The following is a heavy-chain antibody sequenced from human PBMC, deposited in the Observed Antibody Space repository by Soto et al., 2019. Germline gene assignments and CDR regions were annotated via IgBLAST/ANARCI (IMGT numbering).Heavy chain of an antibody. CDR1: GGSFSGYY. V-gene: IGHV4-34*01. Sequence: QVQLQQWGAGLLKPSETLSLTCAVYGGSFSGYYWSWIRQPPGKGLEWIGEINHSGSTNYNPSPKSRDTISVDTSKSQFSLKLSSVTAADTAVYYCARLPAAKDYYYYMDVWGKGTTVTVSS. CDR3: ARLPAAKDYYYYMDV. D-gene: IGHD2-2*01. J-gene: IGHJ6*03. CDR2: INHSGST.